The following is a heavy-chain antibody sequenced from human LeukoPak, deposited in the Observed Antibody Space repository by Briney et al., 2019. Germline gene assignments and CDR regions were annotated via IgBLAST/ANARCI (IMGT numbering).Heavy chain of an antibody. Sequence: GGSLRLFCAASGFTVSSNYMSWVRQAPGKGLEWVSVIYSGGSTYYADSVKGRFTISRDNSKKTLYLQMNSLRAEDTAVYYCARGQGSRYCTNGVCYWFDPWGQGTLVTVSS. D-gene: IGHD2-8*01. J-gene: IGHJ5*02. CDR2: IYSGGST. V-gene: IGHV3-53*01. CDR3: ARGQGSRYCTNGVCYWFDP. CDR1: GFTVSSNY.